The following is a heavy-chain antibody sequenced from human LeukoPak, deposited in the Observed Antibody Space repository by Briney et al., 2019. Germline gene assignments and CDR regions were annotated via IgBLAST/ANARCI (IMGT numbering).Heavy chain of an antibody. CDR3: AKDRRDGGTSVNYFDY. CDR1: VYTFTGYY. V-gene: IGHV1-2*02. D-gene: IGHD4-23*01. Sequence: ASVKVSCKASVYTFTGYYMHWVRQAPGQGLEWMGWINPNSGDTNYAQKFQGRVTMTRDTSISTAYMELSSLRSDDTAVYYCAKDRRDGGTSVNYFDYWGQGTLVTVSS. J-gene: IGHJ4*02. CDR2: INPNSGDT.